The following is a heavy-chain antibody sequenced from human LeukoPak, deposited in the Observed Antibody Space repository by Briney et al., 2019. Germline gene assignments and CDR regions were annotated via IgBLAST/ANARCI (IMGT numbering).Heavy chain of an antibody. CDR1: GGSISRFY. J-gene: IGHJ4*02. Sequence: PSETLSLTCTVSGGSISRFYWSWIRQPPGKGLEWIGSIYYSGSTYYNPSLKSRVTISVDTSKNQFSLKLSSVTAADTAVYYCARGVDNYYDSSGYTKVFEYWGQGTLVTVSS. D-gene: IGHD3-22*01. V-gene: IGHV4-39*07. CDR3: ARGVDNYYDSSGYTKVFEY. CDR2: IYYSGST.